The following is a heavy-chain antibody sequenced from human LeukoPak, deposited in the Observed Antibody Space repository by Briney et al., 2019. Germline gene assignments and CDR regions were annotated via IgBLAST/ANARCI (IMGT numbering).Heavy chain of an antibody. D-gene: IGHD5-18*01. J-gene: IGHJ3*02. V-gene: IGHV4-39*01. CDR1: GGSISISSYS. CDR2: IYYSGST. Sequence: SETLSLTCTVSGGSISISSYSWGWIRQPPGKGLEWIGSIYYSGSTYYNPSLKSRVTISVDTSKNQFSLKLSSVTAADTAVYYCARQTRIGRIQSLRHAFDIWGQGTMVTVSS. CDR3: ARQTRIGRIQSLRHAFDI.